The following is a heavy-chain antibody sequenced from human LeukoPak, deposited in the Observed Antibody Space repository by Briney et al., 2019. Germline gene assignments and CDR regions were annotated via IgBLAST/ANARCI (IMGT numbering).Heavy chain of an antibody. CDR1: GGSFSGYY. CDR3: ARGARAWYNWNYVPQTPGYYFDC. J-gene: IGHJ4*02. CDR2: INHSGSP. V-gene: IGHV4-34*01. Sequence: SETLSLTCAVYGGSFSGYYWRWIRQPPGKGLEWLGDINHSGSPNYNPTLKSRDTISVDTSKTLFSLKLSSVTAADTAVYYCARGARAWYNWNYVPQTPGYYFDCWGQGTLVTVSS. D-gene: IGHD1-7*01.